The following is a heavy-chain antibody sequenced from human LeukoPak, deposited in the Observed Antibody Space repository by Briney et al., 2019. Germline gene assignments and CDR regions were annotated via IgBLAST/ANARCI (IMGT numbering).Heavy chain of an antibody. V-gene: IGHV3-23*01. Sequence: GGSLRLSCAASGFTFSSYAMNWVRQAPGKGLEWISSISGSGDNTYYADSVKGRFTISRDNSKNSLYLQMNSLRAEDTAVYYCARDAEGATPAPYAAFDIWGQGTMVTVSS. D-gene: IGHD1-26*01. J-gene: IGHJ3*02. CDR2: ISGSGDNT. CDR1: GFTFSSYA. CDR3: ARDAEGATPAPYAAFDI.